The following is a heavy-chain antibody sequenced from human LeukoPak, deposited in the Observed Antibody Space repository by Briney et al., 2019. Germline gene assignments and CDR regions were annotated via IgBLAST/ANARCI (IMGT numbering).Heavy chain of an antibody. Sequence: PGGSLRLSCAASGFTFSDYGMNWVRQAPGKGLEWLSFVGGKSIAIYYADSVKGRFTISRDNAKESVYLQMSSLRVEDTAVYYCASWAGNTQSDSWSGPFDYWGQGTLVTVSS. CDR1: GFTFSDYG. J-gene: IGHJ4*02. CDR2: VGGKSIAI. V-gene: IGHV3-48*04. CDR3: ASWAGNTQSDSWSGPFDY. D-gene: IGHD3-3*01.